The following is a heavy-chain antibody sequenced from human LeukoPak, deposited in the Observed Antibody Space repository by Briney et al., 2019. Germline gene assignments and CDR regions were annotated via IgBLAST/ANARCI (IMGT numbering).Heavy chain of an antibody. Sequence: SQTLSLTCTVSGGSISSGDYYWSWIRQPPGKGLEWIGYIYYSGSTYYNPSLKSRVTISVDTSKNQFSLKLSSVTAADTAVYYCARGQREYYDFWSGYVDYWGQGTLVTVSS. CDR2: IYYSGST. J-gene: IGHJ4*02. CDR1: GGSISSGDYY. V-gene: IGHV4-30-4*08. D-gene: IGHD3-3*01. CDR3: ARGQREYYDFWSGYVDY.